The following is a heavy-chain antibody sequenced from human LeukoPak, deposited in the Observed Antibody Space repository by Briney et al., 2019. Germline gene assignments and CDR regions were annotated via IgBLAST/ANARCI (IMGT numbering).Heavy chain of an antibody. J-gene: IGHJ1*01. CDR1: SGSISGYY. Sequence: PSETLSLTCTVSSGSISGYYWSWIRQPPGKELEYIGYIYYSGSTNYNPSFKSRVTISVDTSNNQFSLKLSSVTAADTAVYYCAGRGQRYFRDWGQGTLVTVSS. CDR3: AGRGQRYFRD. V-gene: IGHV4-59*03. CDR2: IYYSGST.